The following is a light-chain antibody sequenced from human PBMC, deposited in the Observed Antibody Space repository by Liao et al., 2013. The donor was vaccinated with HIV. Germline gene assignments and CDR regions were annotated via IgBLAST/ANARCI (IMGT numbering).Light chain of an antibody. CDR2: YDD. V-gene: IGLV3-21*01. Sequence: SYELTQPPSVSVAPGETATITCAGNDIGRKGVHWYQQRPGQAPILVIYYDDDRPSEIPERFSGSNSGNTATLTISRVEVGDEADYYCQVWDNILDHVVFGGGTKLTVL. J-gene: IGLJ2*01. CDR3: QVWDNILDHVV. CDR1: DIGRKG.